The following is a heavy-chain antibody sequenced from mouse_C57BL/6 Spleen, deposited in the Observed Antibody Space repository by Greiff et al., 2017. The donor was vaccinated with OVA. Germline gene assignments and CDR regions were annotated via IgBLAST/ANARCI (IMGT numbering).Heavy chain of an antibody. CDR1: GYTFTSYW. Sequence: VQLQQPGAELVKPGASVKLSCKASGYTFTSYWMHWVKQRPGRGLEWIGRIDPNSGGTTYNEKFKSKATLTVDKPSSTAYMQLSSLTSEDSAVYYCARGRNLGSSYEEDAMGYWGQGTSVTVSS. CDR3: ARGRNLGSSYEEDAMGY. CDR2: IDPNSGGT. J-gene: IGHJ4*01. V-gene: IGHV1-72*01. D-gene: IGHD1-1*01.